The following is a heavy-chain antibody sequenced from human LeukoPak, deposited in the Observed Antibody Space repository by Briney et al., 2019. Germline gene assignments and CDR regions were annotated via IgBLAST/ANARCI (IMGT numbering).Heavy chain of an antibody. V-gene: IGHV3-11*01. D-gene: IGHD6-6*01. CDR2: ISSSGSTI. CDR3: ARERAIASLRPYYFDY. Sequence: GGSLRPSCAASGFTFSDYYMSWSREAPGKGLEWMSYISSSGSTIYYADSVKGRFTISRDNARNSLYLQMNSLRAEDTAVYYCARERAIASLRPYYFDYWGQGTLVTVSS. J-gene: IGHJ4*02. CDR1: GFTFSDYY.